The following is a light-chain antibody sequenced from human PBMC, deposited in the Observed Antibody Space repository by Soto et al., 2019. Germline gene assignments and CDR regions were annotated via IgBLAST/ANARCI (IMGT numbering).Light chain of an antibody. CDR1: QSISSN. V-gene: IGKV3-15*01. CDR2: GAS. Sequence: EIEMTQSPATLSVSPGERATLSCRASQSISSNLAWYQQKPGQAPRLLIYGASTRATGIPARFSGSGSGTEFTLTISSLQSEDFAVYYCQQYNNRPPWTFGQGTKVEIK. CDR3: QQYNNRPPWT. J-gene: IGKJ1*01.